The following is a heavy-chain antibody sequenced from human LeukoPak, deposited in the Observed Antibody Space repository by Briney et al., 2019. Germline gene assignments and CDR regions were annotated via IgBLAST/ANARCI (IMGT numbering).Heavy chain of an antibody. V-gene: IGHV1-18*01. CDR2: ISAYNGNT. Sequence: ASVKVSCKASGYTFTSYGISWVRQAPGQGREGMGWISAYNGNTNYAQKLQGRVTMTTDTSTSTAYMELRSLRSDDTAVYYCARRVTAIGYYYYGMDVWGQGTTVTVSS. CDR3: ARRVTAIGYYYYGMDV. J-gene: IGHJ6*02. D-gene: IGHD2-21*02. CDR1: GYTFTSYG.